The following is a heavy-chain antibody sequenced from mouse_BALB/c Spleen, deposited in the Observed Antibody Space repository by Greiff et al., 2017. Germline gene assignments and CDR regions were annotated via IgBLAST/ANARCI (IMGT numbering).Heavy chain of an antibody. CDR3: ARDGNYYGSSSAWFAY. V-gene: IGHV2-6-7*01. CDR1: GFSLTGYG. D-gene: IGHD1-1*01. J-gene: IGHJ3*01. CDR2: IWGDGST. Sequence: VMLVESGPGLVAPSQSLSITCTVSGFSLTGYGVNWVRQPPGKGLEWLGMIWGDGSTDYNSALKSRLSISKDNSKSQVFLKMNSLQTDDTARYYCARDGNYYGSSSAWFAYWGQGTLVTVSA.